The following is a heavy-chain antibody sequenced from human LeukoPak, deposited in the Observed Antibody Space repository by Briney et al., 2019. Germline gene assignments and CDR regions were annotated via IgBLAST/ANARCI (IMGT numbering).Heavy chain of an antibody. J-gene: IGHJ4*02. Sequence: GGSLRLSCAASGFIFDYYAMSWVRQAPGRGLEWLSGISGSGGTTYYADSVKGRFTISRDNSKNTLYLQMNSLRAEDTAVYYCAKDLGMGPFYFDYWGQGTLVTVSS. V-gene: IGHV3-23*01. D-gene: IGHD3-16*01. CDR3: AKDLGMGPFYFDY. CDR1: GFIFDYYA. CDR2: ISGSGGTT.